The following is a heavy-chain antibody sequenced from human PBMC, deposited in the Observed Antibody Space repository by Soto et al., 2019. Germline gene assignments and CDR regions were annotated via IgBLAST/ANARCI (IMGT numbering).Heavy chain of an antibody. D-gene: IGHD6-6*01. J-gene: IGHJ6*02. CDR3: ARIAAYYYYGMDV. CDR1: GFTFSSYA. V-gene: IGHV3-30-3*01. CDR2: ISYDGSNK. Sequence: GGSLRLSCAASGFTFSSYAMHWVRQAPGKGLEWVAVISYDGSNKYYADSVKGRFTISRDNSKNTLYLQMNSLRAEDTAVYYCARIAAYYYYGMDVWGQGTTVTVSS.